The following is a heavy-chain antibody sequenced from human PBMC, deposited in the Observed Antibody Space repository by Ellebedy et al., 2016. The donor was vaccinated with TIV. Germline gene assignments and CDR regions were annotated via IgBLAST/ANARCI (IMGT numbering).Heavy chain of an antibody. Sequence: PGGSLRLSCAASGFTFDDYGMSWVRQAPGKGLVWVSRITTDGSSTTYADSVKGRFTISRDNAKNTLYLQMNSLRAEDTAVYHCARNRYCSGGDCYALGYWGQGTLVTVSS. CDR3: ARNRYCSGGDCYALGY. CDR2: ITTDGSST. CDR1: GFTFDDYG. V-gene: IGHV3-74*01. J-gene: IGHJ4*02. D-gene: IGHD2-15*01.